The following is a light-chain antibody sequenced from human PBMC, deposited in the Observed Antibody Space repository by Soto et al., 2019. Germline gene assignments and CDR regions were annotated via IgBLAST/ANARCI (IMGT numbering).Light chain of an antibody. CDR1: SSDLRGFNS. J-gene: IGLJ3*02. Sequence: QSALTQPASVSGSPGQSITISCTGISSDLRGFNSISWYQQFPGQAPRLMIYDVSGRPSGVSDRFSGSKSGDTASLTISGLQAEDEADYYCCSYISNSARVFGGGTQLTVL. CDR2: DVS. V-gene: IGLV2-14*03. CDR3: CSYISNSARV.